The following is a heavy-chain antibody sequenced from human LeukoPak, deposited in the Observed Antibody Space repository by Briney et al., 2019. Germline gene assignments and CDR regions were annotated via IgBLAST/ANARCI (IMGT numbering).Heavy chain of an antibody. CDR3: AREQEYSYGTGYYYGMDV. J-gene: IGHJ6*02. D-gene: IGHD5-18*01. CDR1: GGTFSSYA. CDR2: IIPIFGTA. Sequence: ASVKVSCKASGGTFSSYAISWVRQAPGQGLEWMGGIIPIFGTANYAQKFQGRVTITADESTSTAYMELSSLRSEDTAVYYCAREQEYSYGTGYYYGMDVWGQGTTVTVSS. V-gene: IGHV1-69*01.